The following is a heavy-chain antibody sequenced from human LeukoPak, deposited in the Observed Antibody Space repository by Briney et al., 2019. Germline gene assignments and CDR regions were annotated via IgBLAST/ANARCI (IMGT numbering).Heavy chain of an antibody. J-gene: IGHJ6*02. D-gene: IGHD3-10*01. CDR1: GFTFSSYA. CDR2: ISGSGGST. V-gene: IGHV3-23*01. Sequence: GGSLRLSCAASGFTFSSYAMSWVRQAPGKGLEWVSAISGSGGSTYYADSVKGRFTISRDNSKNTLYLQMNSLRAEDTAVYYCAKDSTVRGPYYYYGMDVWGQGTTVTVS. CDR3: AKDSTVRGPYYYYGMDV.